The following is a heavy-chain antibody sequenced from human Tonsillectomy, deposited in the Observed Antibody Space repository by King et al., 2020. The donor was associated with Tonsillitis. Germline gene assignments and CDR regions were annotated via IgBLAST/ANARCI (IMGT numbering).Heavy chain of an antibody. CDR3: ARGGVGRWLLSGDYWYFDL. CDR2: IYYSGST. D-gene: IGHD5-24*01. V-gene: IGHV4-59*01. J-gene: IGHJ2*01. Sequence: QLQESGPGLVKPSETLSLTCTVSGGSISSYYWSWIRQPPGKGLEWIGYIYYSGSTNYNPSLKSRVTISVDTSKNQFSLKLSSVTAADTAVYYCARGGVGRWLLSGDYWYFDLWGRGTLVTVSS. CDR1: GGSISSYY.